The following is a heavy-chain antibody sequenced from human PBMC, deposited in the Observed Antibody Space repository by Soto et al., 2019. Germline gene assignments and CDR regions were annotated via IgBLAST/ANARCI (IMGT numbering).Heavy chain of an antibody. J-gene: IGHJ4*02. D-gene: IGHD6-19*01. V-gene: IGHV1-3*01. CDR3: ARDGAVAGDSNFDY. CDR2: INAGNGNI. Sequence: ASVKVSCKASGYTFTSSSIHWVRQAPGQGLEWMGWINAGNGNIKHSQKFQHRVTITRDTSASTAYMELSSLRLEDTAVYYCARDGAVAGDSNFDYWGQGTLVTVSS. CDR1: GYTFTSSS.